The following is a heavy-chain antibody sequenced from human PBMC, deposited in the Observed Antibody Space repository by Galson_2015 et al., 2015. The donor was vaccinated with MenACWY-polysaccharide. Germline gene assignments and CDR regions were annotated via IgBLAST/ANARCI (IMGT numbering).Heavy chain of an antibody. J-gene: IGHJ4*02. D-gene: IGHD3-10*01. Sequence: SLRLSCAASGFTFSSYAMSWVRQAPGKGLEWVSAISGSGGSTYYADSVKGRFTISRDNSKNTLYLQMNSLRAEDTAVYYCAKVDAFEELLSHFDYWGQGTLDTVSS. CDR3: AKVDAFEELLSHFDY. CDR1: GFTFSSYA. V-gene: IGHV3-23*01. CDR2: ISGSGGST.